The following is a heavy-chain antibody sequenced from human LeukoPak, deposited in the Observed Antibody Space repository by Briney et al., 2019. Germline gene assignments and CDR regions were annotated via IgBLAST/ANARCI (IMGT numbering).Heavy chain of an antibody. D-gene: IGHD4-23*01. V-gene: IGHV4-59*01. CDR3: ARDPTAVTRDYYCYGMDV. CDR2: IYYSGST. Sequence: PSETLSLTCTVSGGSISSYYWSWIRQPPGKGLEWIGYIYYSGSTNYNPSLKSRVTISVDTSKNQFSLKLSSVTAADTAVYYCARDPTAVTRDYYCYGMDVWGQGTTVTVSS. J-gene: IGHJ6*02. CDR1: GGSISSYY.